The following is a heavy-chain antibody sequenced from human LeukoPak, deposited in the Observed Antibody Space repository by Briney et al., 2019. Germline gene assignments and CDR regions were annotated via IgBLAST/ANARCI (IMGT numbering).Heavy chain of an antibody. CDR3: ARDKLWFGELFKGDWFDP. CDR1: GYTFTSYG. J-gene: IGHJ5*02. CDR2: ISAYNGNT. Sequence: ASVKVSCKTSGYTFTSYGYSWVRQAPGQGLEWMGWISAYNGNTKYAQKFQGRVTMTTVTPASTAYMELRSLTFDDTAVYYCARDKLWFGELFKGDWFDPWGQGTLVTVSS. D-gene: IGHD3-10*01. V-gene: IGHV1-18*01.